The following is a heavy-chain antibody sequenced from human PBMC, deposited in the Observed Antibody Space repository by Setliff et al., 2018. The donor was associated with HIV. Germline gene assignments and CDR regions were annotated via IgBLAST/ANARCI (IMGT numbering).Heavy chain of an antibody. CDR3: ARESGGVVIKGAYYYYMDV. Sequence: GASVKVSCKTSGYTFTSYDINWVRQATGQGLEWMGWMNPNSGNTGYAQKFQGRVTMTRSNSISTAFMRLSSLRSEDTAAYYCARESGGVVIKGAYYYYMDVWGKGTTVTVSS. V-gene: IGHV1-8*01. CDR1: GYTFTSYD. D-gene: IGHD3-3*01. J-gene: IGHJ6*03. CDR2: MNPNSGNT.